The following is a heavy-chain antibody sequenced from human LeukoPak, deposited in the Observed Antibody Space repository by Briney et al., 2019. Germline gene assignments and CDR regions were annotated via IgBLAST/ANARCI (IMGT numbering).Heavy chain of an antibody. CDR1: GYTFTGYY. Sequence: ASVKVSCKASGYTFTGYYIHWVRQAPGQGLEWMGWINPKSGDTNYAQKFQGRVTMTRDTSISTAYMELSRLRSDDTAMYFCARGGHTYYYDSSGALYWGQGTLVTVSS. V-gene: IGHV1-2*02. D-gene: IGHD3-22*01. J-gene: IGHJ4*02. CDR3: ARGGHTYYYDSSGALY. CDR2: INPKSGDT.